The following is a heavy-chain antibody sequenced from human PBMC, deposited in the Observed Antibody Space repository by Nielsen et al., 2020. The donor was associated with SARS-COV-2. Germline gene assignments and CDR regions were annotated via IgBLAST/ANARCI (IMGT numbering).Heavy chain of an antibody. V-gene: IGHV4-59*01. D-gene: IGHD3-22*01. CDR3: ARASWDSSGLDY. Sequence: GSLRLSCTVSGGSISSYYWSWIRQPPGKGLEWIGYIYYSGSTNYNPSLKSRVTISVDTSKNQFSLKLSSVTAADTAVYYCARASWDSSGLDYWGQGTLVTVSS. J-gene: IGHJ4*02. CDR2: IYYSGST. CDR1: GGSISSYY.